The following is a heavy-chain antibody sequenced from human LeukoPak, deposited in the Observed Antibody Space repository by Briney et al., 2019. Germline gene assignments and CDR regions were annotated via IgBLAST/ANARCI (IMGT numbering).Heavy chain of an antibody. Sequence: PSETLSLTCTVSGGSISSGGYYWSWLRQHPGKGLEWIGYIYYSGSTYYNPSLKSRVTISVDTSKNQFSLKLSSVTAADTAVYYCARKTTVVASHYDYWGQGTLVTVSS. CDR1: GGSISSGGYY. J-gene: IGHJ4*02. CDR2: IYYSGST. D-gene: IGHD4-23*01. CDR3: ARKTTVVASHYDY. V-gene: IGHV4-31*03.